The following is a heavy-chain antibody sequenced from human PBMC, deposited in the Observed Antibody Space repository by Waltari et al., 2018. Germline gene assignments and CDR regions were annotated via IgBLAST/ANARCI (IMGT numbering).Heavy chain of an antibody. D-gene: IGHD3-10*01. J-gene: IGHJ6*03. CDR3: ARALTRRTGGYYYYMDV. Sequence: QLQLQESGPGLVKPSETLSLTCTVSGGSISSSSYYWGWIRQPPGKGLEWIGSIYYSGSTYYNPSLKSRVTISVDTSKNQFSLKLSSVTAADTAVYYCARALTRRTGGYYYYMDVWGKGTTVTVSS. CDR1: GGSISSSSYY. CDR2: IYYSGST. V-gene: IGHV4-39*07.